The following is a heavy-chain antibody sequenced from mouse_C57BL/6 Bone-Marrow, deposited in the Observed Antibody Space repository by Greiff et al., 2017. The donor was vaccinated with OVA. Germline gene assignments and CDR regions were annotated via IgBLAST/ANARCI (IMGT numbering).Heavy chain of an antibody. J-gene: IGHJ3*01. CDR1: GYAFSSSW. Sequence: QVQLQQSGPELVKPGASVKISCKASGYAFSSSWMNWVKQRPGKGLEWIGRIYPGDGDTNYNGKFKGKATLTADKSSSTAYMQLSSLTSEDSAVYFCAGWLLLWFAYWGQGTLVTVSA. CDR2: IYPGDGDT. D-gene: IGHD2-3*01. CDR3: AGWLLLWFAY. V-gene: IGHV1-82*01.